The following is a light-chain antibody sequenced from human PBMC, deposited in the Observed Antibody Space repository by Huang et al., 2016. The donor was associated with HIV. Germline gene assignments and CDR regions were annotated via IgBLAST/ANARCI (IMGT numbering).Light chain of an antibody. CDR3: QQTYITPLT. J-gene: IGKJ2*01. Sequence: DIQMTQSPSSLSASVGDRVTITCRASQSISSYLNWYQQKPGTAPKVLIYAATSLQSGVQSRFSGSGAGTDFTLTINNLQPEDSATYYCQQTYITPLTFGQGTKLEIK. CDR1: QSISSY. V-gene: IGKV1-39*01. CDR2: AAT.